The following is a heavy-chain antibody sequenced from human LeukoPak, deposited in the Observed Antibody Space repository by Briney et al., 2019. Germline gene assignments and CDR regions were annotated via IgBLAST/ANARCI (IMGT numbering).Heavy chain of an antibody. CDR1: GGNTFISYV. Sequence: ASVKVSCKASGGNTFISYVMNWVRQAPGQGLEWMGWISAYNGNTNYAQKLQGRVTMTTDTSTSTAYMELRSLRSDDTAVYYCARPGGYCSSTSCRYYFDYWGQGTLVTVSS. V-gene: IGHV1-18*01. D-gene: IGHD2-2*01. CDR3: ARPGGYCSSTSCRYYFDY. CDR2: ISAYNGNT. J-gene: IGHJ4*02.